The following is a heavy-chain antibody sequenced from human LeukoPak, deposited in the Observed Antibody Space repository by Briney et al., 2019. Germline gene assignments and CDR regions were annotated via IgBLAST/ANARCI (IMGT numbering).Heavy chain of an antibody. CDR1: GXSFTSYW. V-gene: IGHV5-10-1*01. D-gene: IGHD3-16*02. CDR2: IDPSESYT. Sequence: GESLKISFKGSGXSFTSYWITWVRQMPGKGLEWMGRIDPSESYTNYSPSFQGHVTISADKSITTAYLQWSSLKASDTAMYCCARLEGGVIVDYWGQGTLVTVSS. CDR3: ARLEGGVIVDY. J-gene: IGHJ4*02.